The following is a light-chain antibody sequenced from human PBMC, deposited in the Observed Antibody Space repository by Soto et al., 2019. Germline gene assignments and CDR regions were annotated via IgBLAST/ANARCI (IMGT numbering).Light chain of an antibody. V-gene: IGKV3-11*01. Sequence: IVLTQSPATLSLSPGERATLSVRASQSVSSYLAWYQQKPGQAPRLFIYDASTRATGIPARFSGSGSGTDFTLTISSLEPEDFAVYYCQQRSEWPITFGQGTRLEIK. J-gene: IGKJ5*01. CDR2: DAS. CDR3: QQRSEWPIT. CDR1: QSVSSY.